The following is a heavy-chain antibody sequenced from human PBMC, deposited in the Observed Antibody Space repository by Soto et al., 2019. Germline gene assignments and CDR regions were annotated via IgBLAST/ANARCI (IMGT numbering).Heavy chain of an antibody. J-gene: IGHJ5*02. Sequence: PSETLSLTCTVSGGSISSYYWRWSRQPPGKGLEWIGYIYYSGSTNYNPSLKSRVTISVDTSKNQFSLKLSSVTAADTAVYYCARTSYYYDSSGYYSGWFDPWGQGTLVTVSS. D-gene: IGHD3-22*01. CDR1: GGSISSYY. CDR3: ARTSYYYDSSGYYSGWFDP. CDR2: IYYSGST. V-gene: IGHV4-59*08.